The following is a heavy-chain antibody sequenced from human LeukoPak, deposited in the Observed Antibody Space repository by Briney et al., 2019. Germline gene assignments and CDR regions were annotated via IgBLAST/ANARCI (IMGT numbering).Heavy chain of an antibody. D-gene: IGHD6-19*01. J-gene: IGHJ1*01. CDR2: ISGSGGST. CDR3: ARASSIAVAGTYFQH. Sequence: GGSLRLSCAASGFTFSSYAMSWVRQAPGKGLERVSAISGSGGSTYYADSVKGRFTISRDNSKNTLYLQMNSLRAEDTAVYYCARASSIAVAGTYFQHWGQGTLVTVSS. V-gene: IGHV3-23*01. CDR1: GFTFSSYA.